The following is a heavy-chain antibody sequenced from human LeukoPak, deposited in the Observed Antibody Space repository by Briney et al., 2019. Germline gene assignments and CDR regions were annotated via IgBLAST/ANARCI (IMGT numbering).Heavy chain of an antibody. D-gene: IGHD3-22*01. V-gene: IGHV3-9*01. CDR3: AKDVYYYFTPAFDI. Sequence: PGRSLRLSCAASRFSFDDYAMHWVRQAPGKGLEWVSGISWDSGTIGYADSVKGRFTISRDNAKNSLYLQMNSLRAEDTALYYCAKDVYYYFTPAFDIWAKGQWSPSLQ. CDR1: RFSFDDYA. CDR2: ISWDSGTI. J-gene: IGHJ3*02.